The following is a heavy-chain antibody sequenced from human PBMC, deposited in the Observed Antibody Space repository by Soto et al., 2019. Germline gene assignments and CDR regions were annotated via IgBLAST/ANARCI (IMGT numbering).Heavy chain of an antibody. CDR2: ILYDGNNK. V-gene: IGHV3-30-3*01. CDR3: TRDGNRSPTLGRVSAVATLVDSYFDL. CDR1: GFTFSSYS. D-gene: IGHD6-19*01. J-gene: IGHJ2*01. Sequence: VQLVESGGGLVQPGGSLRLSCAASGFTFSSYSLHWVRQAPGKGLEWVAVILYDGNNKYYADSVKGRFTISIDNFKNTLYLQMNSLRSEDTAVYYCTRDGNRSPTLGRVSAVATLVDSYFDLWGRGTLVTVSS.